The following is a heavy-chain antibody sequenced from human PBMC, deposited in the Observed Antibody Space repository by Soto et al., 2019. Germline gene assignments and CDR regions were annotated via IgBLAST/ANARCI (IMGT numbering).Heavy chain of an antibody. D-gene: IGHD3-10*01. CDR3: ARALFGEFDY. CDR2: IYYSGST. CDR1: GGSISSYY. V-gene: IGHV4-59*01. J-gene: IGHJ4*02. Sequence: SETLSLTCTVSGGSISSYYWSWIRQPPGKGLEWIGYIYYSGSTNYNPSLKSRVTISVDTSKNQFSLKLSSVTAADTAAYYCARALFGEFDYWGQGTLVTVSS.